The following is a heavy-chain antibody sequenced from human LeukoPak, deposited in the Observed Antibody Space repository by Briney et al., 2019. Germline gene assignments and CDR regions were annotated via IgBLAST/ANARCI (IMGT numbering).Heavy chain of an antibody. J-gene: IGHJ4*02. Sequence: GGSLRLSCAASGFTVSSNSMSWVRQAPGKGLEWVAVIWYDGSNKYYADSVKGRFTISRDNSKNTLYLQMNSLRAEDTAVYYCASRNYYDSSGHPLLFDYWGQGTLVTVSS. CDR2: IWYDGSNK. CDR3: ASRNYYDSSGHPLLFDY. D-gene: IGHD3-22*01. CDR1: GFTVSSNS. V-gene: IGHV3-33*08.